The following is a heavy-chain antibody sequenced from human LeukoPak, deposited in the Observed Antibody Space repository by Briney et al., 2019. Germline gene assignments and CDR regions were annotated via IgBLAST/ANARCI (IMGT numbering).Heavy chain of an antibody. V-gene: IGHV4-34*01. Sequence: PSETLSLTCAVYGGSFSGYYWSWIRQPPGKGLECIGEIHHSGSTNYNPSLKSRVTISVDTSKNQFSLKLSSVTAADTAVYYCARVVVGATKKYNWFDPWGQGTLVTVSS. J-gene: IGHJ5*02. D-gene: IGHD1-26*01. CDR2: IHHSGST. CDR3: ARVVVGATKKYNWFDP. CDR1: GGSFSGYY.